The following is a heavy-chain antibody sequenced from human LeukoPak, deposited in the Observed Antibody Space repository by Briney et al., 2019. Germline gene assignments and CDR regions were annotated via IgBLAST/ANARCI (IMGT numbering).Heavy chain of an antibody. J-gene: IGHJ4*02. CDR1: GFTFSSFA. CDR2: ISSNSVPRT. V-gene: IGHV3-23*01. CDR3: VKDALDYGGAFGS. Sequence: PGGSLRLSCAASGFTFSSFAMSWVRQAPGKGLEWVSGISSNSVPRTYYTDSVKGRFTISRDNSKDTLNLQMNSLRAEDTAVYYCVKDALDYGGAFGSWGQGTLVTVSS. D-gene: IGHD4-23*01.